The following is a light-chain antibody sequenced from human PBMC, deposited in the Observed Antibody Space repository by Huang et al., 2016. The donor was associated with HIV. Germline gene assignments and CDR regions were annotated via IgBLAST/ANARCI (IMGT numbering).Light chain of an antibody. CDR2: AAS. Sequence: DIHMTQSPSSLSSSVGDRVTITCRASQDIRNYLAWYQQKPGTAPKLLISAASTLQSGVPSLFSGSGSGTDVTLTIGSLQPEDVATYYCQKYNSAPYTFGQGTKLEIK. J-gene: IGKJ2*01. V-gene: IGKV1-27*01. CDR3: QKYNSAPYT. CDR1: QDIRNY.